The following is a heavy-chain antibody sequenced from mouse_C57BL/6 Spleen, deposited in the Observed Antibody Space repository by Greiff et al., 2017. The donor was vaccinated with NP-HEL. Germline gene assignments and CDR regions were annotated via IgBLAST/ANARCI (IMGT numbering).Heavy chain of an antibody. CDR3: DYGNFLYAMDY. D-gene: IGHD2-1*01. CDR1: GYTFTSYG. J-gene: IGHJ4*01. Sequence: QVQLKQSGAELARPGASVKLSCKASGYTFTSYGISWVKQRTGQGLEWIGEIYPRSGNTYYNEKFKGKATLTADKSSSTAYMELRSLTSEDSAVYFCDYGNFLYAMDYWGQGTSVTVSS. V-gene: IGHV1-81*01. CDR2: IYPRSGNT.